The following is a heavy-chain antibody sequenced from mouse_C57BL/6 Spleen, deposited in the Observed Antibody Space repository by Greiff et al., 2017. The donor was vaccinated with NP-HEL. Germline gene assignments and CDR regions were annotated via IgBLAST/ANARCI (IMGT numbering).Heavy chain of an antibody. D-gene: IGHD1-1*01. V-gene: IGHV1-59*01. Sequence: QVQLQQPGAELVRPGTSVKLSCKASGYTFTSYWMHWVKQRPGQGLEWIGVIDPSDSYTNYNQKFKGKATLTVDTSSSTAYMQLSSLTSEDSAVYYCAREGSYIKFDYWGQGTTLTVSS. CDR2: IDPSDSYT. J-gene: IGHJ2*01. CDR1: GYTFTSYW. CDR3: AREGSYIKFDY.